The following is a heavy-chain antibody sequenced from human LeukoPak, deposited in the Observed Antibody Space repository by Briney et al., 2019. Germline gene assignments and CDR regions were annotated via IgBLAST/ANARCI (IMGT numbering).Heavy chain of an antibody. V-gene: IGHV1-2*06. CDR3: ARGSLDYGDYTVFDY. D-gene: IGHD4-17*01. CDR1: GYTFTGYY. J-gene: IGHJ4*02. Sequence: ASVKVSCKASGYTFTGYYMHWVRQAPGQGLEWMGRINPNSGGTNYAQKFQGRVTMTRDTSISTAYMELSRLRSDDTAVYYCARGSLDYGDYTVFDYXGQGTXVTVSS. CDR2: INPNSGGT.